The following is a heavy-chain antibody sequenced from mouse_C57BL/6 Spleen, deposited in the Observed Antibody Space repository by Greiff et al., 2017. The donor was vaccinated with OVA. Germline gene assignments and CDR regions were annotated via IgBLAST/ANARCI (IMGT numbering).Heavy chain of an antibody. CDR3: ARGVTTGYFDY. V-gene: IGHV1-64*01. D-gene: IGHD2-2*01. J-gene: IGHJ2*01. CDR2: IHPNSGST. Sequence: VQLQQSGAELVKPGASVKLSCKASGYTFTSYWMHWVKQRPGQGLEWIGMIHPNSGSTNYNEKFKSKATLTVDKSSSTAYMQLSSLTSEDSAVYYCARGVTTGYFDYWGQGTTLTVSS. CDR1: GYTFTSYW.